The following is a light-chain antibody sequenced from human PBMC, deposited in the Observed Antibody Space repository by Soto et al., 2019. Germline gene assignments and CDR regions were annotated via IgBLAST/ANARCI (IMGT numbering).Light chain of an antibody. CDR3: SSYTSSFKLAV. J-gene: IGLJ1*01. CDR1: SSDVGGYNY. Sequence: QSVLTQPASVSGSQGQSITILCTGTSSDVGGYNYVSWYQQHPGSAPKLMIYDVSSRPSGVSNRFSGSKSGNTASLTISGLQAEDEADYYCSSYTSSFKLAVFGSGTKVTVL. CDR2: DVS. V-gene: IGLV2-14*03.